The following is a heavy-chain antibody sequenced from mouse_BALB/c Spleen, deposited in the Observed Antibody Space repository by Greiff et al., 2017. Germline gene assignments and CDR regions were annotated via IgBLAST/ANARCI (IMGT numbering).Heavy chain of an antibody. J-gene: IGHJ4*01. Sequence: QVTLKECGPGLLQPSPTLSLTCSFSGFSLSTSGMGVIWLRQPAGKGQEWLAHSYWDDDKCYNPSLKSRLTIAKDTSRNQLLLKITNVDTANTATYDCARRAGGNYYDAMDYWGQGTSVTVSS. V-gene: IGHV8-12*01. D-gene: IGHD4-1*01. CDR2: SYWDDDK. CDR1: GFSLSTSGMG. CDR3: ARRAGGNYYDAMDY.